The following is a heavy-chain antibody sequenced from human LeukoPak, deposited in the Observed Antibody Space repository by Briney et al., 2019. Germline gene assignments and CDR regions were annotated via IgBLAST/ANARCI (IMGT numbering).Heavy chain of an antibody. J-gene: IGHJ4*02. CDR2: INAGNGNT. V-gene: IGHV1-3*01. Sequence: ASVKVSFKASGYTFTSYAMHWVRQAPGQRLEWMGWINAGNGNTKYSQKFQGRVTITRDTSASTAYMELSSLRSEDTAVYYCARGEQWWELLPFDYWGQGTLVTVSS. D-gene: IGHD1-26*01. CDR1: GYTFTSYA. CDR3: ARGEQWWELLPFDY.